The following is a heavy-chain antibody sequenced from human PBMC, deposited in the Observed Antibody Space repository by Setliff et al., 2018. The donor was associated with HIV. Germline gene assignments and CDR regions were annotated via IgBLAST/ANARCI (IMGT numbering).Heavy chain of an antibody. J-gene: IGHJ6*03. CDR2: IYYRGST. CDR1: GGSISSSSYY. D-gene: IGHD6-13*01. Sequence: KASETLSLTCTVSGGSISSSSYYWGWIRQPPGKGLQWIGSIYYRGSTYYNPSLKSRVTISVDTSKNQFSLKLRSVTAADTALYYCARGRYRSRWYASDHYYIDVWGKGTMVTVSS. V-gene: IGHV4-39*01. CDR3: ARGRYRSRWYASDHYYIDV.